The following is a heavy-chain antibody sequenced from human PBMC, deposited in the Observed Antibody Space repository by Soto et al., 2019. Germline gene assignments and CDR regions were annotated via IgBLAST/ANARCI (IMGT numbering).Heavy chain of an antibody. D-gene: IGHD2-2*01. CDR3: AKGYCGSPSCSRGHFDF. V-gene: IGHV3-23*01. Sequence: GGSLRLSCAASGFTLSSYAVTWVRQAPGQGLEWVSGISGSDGTTYYADSVKGRFTIFRGNSENTLYLQMNSLGAVDTAVYYCAKGYCGSPSCSRGHFDFWGQGTLVTVSS. CDR1: GFTLSSYA. J-gene: IGHJ4*02. CDR2: ISGSDGTT.